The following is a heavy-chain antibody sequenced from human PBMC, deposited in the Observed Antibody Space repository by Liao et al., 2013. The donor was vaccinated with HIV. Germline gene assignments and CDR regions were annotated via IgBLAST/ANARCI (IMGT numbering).Heavy chain of an antibody. J-gene: IGHJ6*03. V-gene: IGHV4-4*07. CDR3: ARDQQYYDSSGYYGGYYYYMDV. Sequence: QVQLQESGPGLVKPSETLSLTCTVSGGSISNYYWNWIRQPAGKGLEWIGRLYTNGSTNYNPSLKSRVTMSVDTSKNQFSLKVSSVTAADTAVYYCARDQQYYDSSGYYGGYYYYMDVWGKGTTVTVSS. D-gene: IGHD3-22*01. CDR2: LYTNGST. CDR1: GGSISNYY.